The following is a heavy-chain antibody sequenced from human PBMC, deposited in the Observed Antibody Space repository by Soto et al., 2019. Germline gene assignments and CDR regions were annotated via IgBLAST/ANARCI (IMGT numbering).Heavy chain of an antibody. J-gene: IGHJ6*03. CDR3: AKDLYNPTGYYYYYYMDV. CDR2: ISGSGGST. D-gene: IGHD1-20*01. Sequence: PGGSLRLSCAACGVTVSSYAMSWVRQAPGKGLEWVSAISGSGGSTYYADSVKGRFTISRDNSKNTLYLQMNSLRAEDTAVYYCAKDLYNPTGYYYYYYMDVWGKGTTVTVSS. V-gene: IGHV3-23*01. CDR1: GVTVSSYA.